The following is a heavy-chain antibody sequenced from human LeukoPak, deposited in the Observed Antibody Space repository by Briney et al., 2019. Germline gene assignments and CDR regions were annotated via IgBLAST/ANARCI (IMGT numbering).Heavy chain of an antibody. CDR3: ARDGFAMVRGVHIDY. J-gene: IGHJ4*02. Sequence: ASVKVSCKASGYTFTSYGISWVRQAPGQGLEWMGWISTYNGNTHYAQKLQGRVTMTTDTSTSTAYMELRSLRSDDTAVYYCARDGFAMVRGVHIDYWGQGTLVTVSS. V-gene: IGHV1-18*01. CDR2: ISTYNGNT. CDR1: GYTFTSYG. D-gene: IGHD3-10*01.